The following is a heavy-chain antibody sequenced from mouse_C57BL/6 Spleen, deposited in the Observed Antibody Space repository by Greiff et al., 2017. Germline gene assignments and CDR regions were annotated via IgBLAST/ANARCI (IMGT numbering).Heavy chain of an antibody. CDR3: ARDDWDRAYFDY. D-gene: IGHD4-1*01. J-gene: IGHJ2*01. CDR2: ISYDGSN. CDR1: GYSITSGYY. V-gene: IGHV3-6*01. Sequence: EVKLVESGPGLVKPSQSLSLTCSVTGYSITSGYYWNWIRQFPGNKLEWMGYISYDGSNNYNPSLKNRISITRDTSKNQFFLKLNSVTTEDTATYYCARDDWDRAYFDYWGQGTTLTVSS.